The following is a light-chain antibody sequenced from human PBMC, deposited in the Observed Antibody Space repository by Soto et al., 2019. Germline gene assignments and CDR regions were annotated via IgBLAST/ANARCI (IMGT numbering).Light chain of an antibody. Sequence: DIQMTQSTSSLSASVGDRVTITCRASQGISNYLAWYQQKPGKVPKLLIYTASTLQSGVPSRFSGSGSGTDFTLTISSMQPEDVATYYCQNYNSAPQLTFGGGTKVEIK. V-gene: IGKV1-27*01. CDR3: QNYNSAPQLT. J-gene: IGKJ4*01. CDR1: QGISNY. CDR2: TAS.